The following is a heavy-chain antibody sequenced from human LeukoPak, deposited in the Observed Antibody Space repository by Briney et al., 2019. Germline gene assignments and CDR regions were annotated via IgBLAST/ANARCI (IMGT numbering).Heavy chain of an antibody. CDR2: INSDGTTT. CDR3: AKDTSEDYDSTYYFDY. D-gene: IGHD3-22*01. V-gene: IGHV3-74*01. Sequence: GGSLRLSCAASGFTFRSSWMHWVRQAPGKGLVWVSRINSDGTTTGYADAVKGRFTISRDNSKNTLYLQMNSLRAEDTALYYCAKDTSEDYDSTYYFDYWGQGTLVTVSS. J-gene: IGHJ4*02. CDR1: GFTFRSSW.